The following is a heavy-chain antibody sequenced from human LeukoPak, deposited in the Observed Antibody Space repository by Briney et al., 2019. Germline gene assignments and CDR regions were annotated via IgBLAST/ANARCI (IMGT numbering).Heavy chain of an antibody. CDR1: GYTFTSYY. V-gene: IGHV1-46*03. CDR2: INPSGGST. Sequence: ASVKVSCKASGYTFTSYYMHWVRQAPGQGLEWMGIINPSGGSTSYAQEFQGRVTMTRDTSTSTVYTELSSLRSEDTAVYYCAREGRLDCSSTSCYLDAFDIWGQGTMVTVSS. CDR3: AREGRLDCSSTSCYLDAFDI. J-gene: IGHJ3*02. D-gene: IGHD2-2*01.